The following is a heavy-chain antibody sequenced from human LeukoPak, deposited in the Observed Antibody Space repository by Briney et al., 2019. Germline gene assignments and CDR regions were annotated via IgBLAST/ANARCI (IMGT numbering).Heavy chain of an antibody. CDR1: GITLSNYG. D-gene: IGHD3-16*02. CDR2: LSGSAGGT. Sequence: TGGSLRLSCGVSGITLSNYGMSWVRQAPGKGLEWVSGLSGSAGGTNYADSVKGRFTISRDNSKNTLFLQMDRLRAEDTAVYFCAKRGVVVRVFLVAFHKEAYYFDSWGQGAQVTVSS. CDR3: AKRGVVVRVFLVAFHKEAYYFDS. V-gene: IGHV3-23*01. J-gene: IGHJ4*02.